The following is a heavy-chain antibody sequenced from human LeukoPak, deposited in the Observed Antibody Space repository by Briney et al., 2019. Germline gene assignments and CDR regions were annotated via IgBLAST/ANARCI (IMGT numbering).Heavy chain of an antibody. CDR1: GYTFTGYY. CDR3: ARVRIAVAGKYYFDY. Sequence: ASVKVSFKASGYTFTGYYMHWVRQAPGQGLEWMGWINPNSGGTNYAQKFQGRVTMTRDTSISTAYMELSRLRSDDTAVYYCARVRIAVAGKYYFDYWGQGTLVTASP. J-gene: IGHJ4*02. V-gene: IGHV1-2*02. D-gene: IGHD6-19*01. CDR2: INPNSGGT.